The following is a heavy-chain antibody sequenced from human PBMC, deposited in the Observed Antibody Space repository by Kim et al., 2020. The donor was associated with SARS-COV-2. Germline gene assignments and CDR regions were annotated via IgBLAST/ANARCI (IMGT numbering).Heavy chain of an antibody. J-gene: IGHJ5*01. Sequence: GGSLRLSCAASGFIFSSYAMHWVRQAPGKGLEWVAVITYDGSNKYYADAVTGRFTISRANYENTRYPQMHSLSAEDTAAYYCARARRVGNSSQQPHNWF. V-gene: IGHV3-30-3*01. D-gene: IGHD6-13*01. CDR3: ARARRVGNSSQQPHNWF. CDR1: GFIFSSYA. CDR2: ITYDGSNK.